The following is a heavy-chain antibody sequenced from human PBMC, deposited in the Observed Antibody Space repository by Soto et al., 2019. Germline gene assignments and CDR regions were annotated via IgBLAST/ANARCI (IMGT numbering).Heavy chain of an antibody. V-gene: IGHV1-69*01. D-gene: IGHD6-19*01. Sequence: QVQLVQSGAEMRKPGSSVKVSCKASGGTFSSDAVSWVRQAPGQGLEWVGGLVPIPGTTHYAQKFRGRVTITADESPNTAYMELSRLTSDDTAVFYCARASGYVSGWYHDYWGQGTRVTVSS. J-gene: IGHJ4*02. CDR3: ARASGYVSGWYHDY. CDR1: GGTFSSDA. CDR2: LVPIPGTT.